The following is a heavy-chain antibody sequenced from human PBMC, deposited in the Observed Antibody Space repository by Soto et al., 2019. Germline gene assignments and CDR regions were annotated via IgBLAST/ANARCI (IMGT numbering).Heavy chain of an antibody. Sequence: GGSLRLSCAASGFTVSSNYMSWVRQAPGKGLEWLSVIYSGGSTYYADSVKGRFTISRDNSKNTLYLQMNSLRAEDTAVYYCARHSSSSPHFDYWGQGTLVTVSS. V-gene: IGHV3-53*01. D-gene: IGHD6-6*01. CDR3: ARHSSSSPHFDY. CDR2: IYSGGST. J-gene: IGHJ4*02. CDR1: GFTVSSNY.